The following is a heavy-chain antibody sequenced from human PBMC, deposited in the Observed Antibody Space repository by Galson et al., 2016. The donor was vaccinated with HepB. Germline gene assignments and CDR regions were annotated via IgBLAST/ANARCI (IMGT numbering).Heavy chain of an antibody. J-gene: IGHJ3*01. D-gene: IGHD3-10*01. Sequence: SVKVSCKASGYPFVDYFLYWVRQAPGQGLEWVGWINPNNGGPNYARNFRGRVTMTRDTSVNTAYMELSSLKSDDTAMYYCARAKGHGSASYLGRVDIWGQGTRVTVSS. V-gene: IGHV1-2*02. CDR1: GYPFVDYF. CDR2: INPNNGGP. CDR3: ARAKGHGSASYLGRVDI.